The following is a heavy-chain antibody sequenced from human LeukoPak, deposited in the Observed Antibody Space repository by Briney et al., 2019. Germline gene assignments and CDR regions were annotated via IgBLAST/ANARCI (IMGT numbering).Heavy chain of an antibody. CDR2: INHSGST. J-gene: IGHJ4*02. CDR1: GGSFSGYY. Sequence: SETLSLTCAVYGGSFSGYYWSWIRQPPGKGLEWIREINHSGSTNYNPSLMSRVTISVDTPKNQFSLKLSSVTAADTAVYYCARVGVVVAATLFPTQIYYFDYWGQGTLVTVSS. V-gene: IGHV4-34*01. CDR3: ARVGVVVAATLFPTQIYYFDY. D-gene: IGHD2-15*01.